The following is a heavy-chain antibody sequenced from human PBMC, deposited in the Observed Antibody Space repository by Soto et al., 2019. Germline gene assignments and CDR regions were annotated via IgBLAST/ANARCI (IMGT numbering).Heavy chain of an antibody. V-gene: IGHV3-30*18. CDR3: AKGAGYYDFWSGYSYYYYYYMDV. Sequence: QVQLVESGGGVVQPGRSLRLSCAASGFTFSSYGMHWVRQAPGKGLEWVAVISYDGSNKYYADSVKGRFTISRDNSKNTLYLQMNSLRAEDTAVYYCAKGAGYYDFWSGYSYYYYYYMDVWGKGTTVTFSS. D-gene: IGHD3-3*01. CDR1: GFTFSSYG. J-gene: IGHJ6*03. CDR2: ISYDGSNK.